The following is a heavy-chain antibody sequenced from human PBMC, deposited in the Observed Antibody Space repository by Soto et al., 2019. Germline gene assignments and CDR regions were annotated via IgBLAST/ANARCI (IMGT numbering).Heavy chain of an antibody. D-gene: IGHD3-10*01. J-gene: IGHJ3*02. V-gene: IGHV3-7*04. CDR2: IKQDGSEK. CDR1: GFTFSSYG. CDR3: ARGCRVVRDAFDI. Sequence: VQLVESGGGVVQPGRSLRLSCAASGFTFSSYGMHWVRQAPGKGLEWVANIKQDGSEKYYVDSVKGRFTISRDNAKNSLYLQMNSLRAEDTAVYYCARGCRVVRDAFDIWGQGTMVTVSS.